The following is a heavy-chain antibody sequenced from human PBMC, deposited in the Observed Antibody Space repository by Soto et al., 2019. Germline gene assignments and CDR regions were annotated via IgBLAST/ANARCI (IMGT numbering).Heavy chain of an antibody. CDR3: ARFYCSSTSCSRTEYFQH. CDR2: IYYSGST. CDR1: GGSISSGGYY. J-gene: IGHJ1*01. Sequence: QVQLQESGPGLVKPSQTLSLTCTVSGGSISSGGYYWSWIRQHPGKGLEWIGYIYYSGSTYYNPSRKGRVTLSVDTSKHQFSLKLSSVTAADTAVYYCARFYCSSTSCSRTEYFQHWGQGTLVTVSS. D-gene: IGHD2-2*01. V-gene: IGHV4-31*03.